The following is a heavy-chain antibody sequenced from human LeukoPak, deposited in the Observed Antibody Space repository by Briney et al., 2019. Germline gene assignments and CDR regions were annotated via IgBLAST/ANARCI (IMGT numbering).Heavy chain of an antibody. CDR2: ISGSGDNT. Sequence: GGSLRLSCAASGFTVNSYAMSWVRQGPGKGLEWVSTISGSGDNTYYADSVRDRFTISRDNSKNTLYLQMDSLRAEDTAVYYCTKDHSEYVWGSYRRDDYRGQGTLVTVSS. V-gene: IGHV3-23*01. J-gene: IGHJ4*02. CDR1: GFTVNSYA. CDR3: TKDHSEYVWGSYRRDDY. D-gene: IGHD3-16*02.